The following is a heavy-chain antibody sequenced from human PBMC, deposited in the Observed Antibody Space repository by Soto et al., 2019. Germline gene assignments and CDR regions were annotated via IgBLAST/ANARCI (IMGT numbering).Heavy chain of an antibody. J-gene: IGHJ4*02. CDR2: LYYGRSA. CDR3: ALRSMAVVPEY. Sequence: QVQLQESGPGLVKPSDTLSLTCAVSGDSISTYYGMWIRQPPGKGLESIGYLYYGRSANYNPSLKSRVTLSVDTSTNQCSLTLSSMTAADTAVYYCALRSMAVVPEYWGQGTLVTVSS. V-gene: IGHV4-59*01. CDR1: GDSISTYY. D-gene: IGHD3-22*01.